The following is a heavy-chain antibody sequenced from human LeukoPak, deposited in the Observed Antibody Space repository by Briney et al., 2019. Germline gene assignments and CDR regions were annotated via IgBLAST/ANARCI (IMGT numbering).Heavy chain of an antibody. CDR2: ITSSGGAT. CDR1: GFTFSSYA. Sequence: GGSLRLSCAASGFTFSSYAMSWVRQAPGKGLEWVSGITSSGGATYYAGSVKGRFTISRDNSDNTLYLQMNSLRAENTAMYYCAKDKSSGWYLDYFDYWGQGTLVIVSS. D-gene: IGHD6-13*01. V-gene: IGHV3-23*01. J-gene: IGHJ4*02. CDR3: AKDKSSGWYLDYFDY.